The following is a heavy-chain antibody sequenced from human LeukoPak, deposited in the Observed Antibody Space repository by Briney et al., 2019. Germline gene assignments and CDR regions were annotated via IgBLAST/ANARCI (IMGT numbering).Heavy chain of an antibody. CDR2: INPNSGDT. CDR3: AMTDLTYYFDY. Sequence: ASVKVSCTASGYTFTGYFMHWVRQAPGQGLEWMGWINPNSGDTNYAQKFQGRVTMTRDTSISTAHMELNRLRSDDTAVYYCAMTDLTYYFDYWGQGTLVTVSS. V-gene: IGHV1-2*02. J-gene: IGHJ4*02. D-gene: IGHD2-21*02. CDR1: GYTFTGYF.